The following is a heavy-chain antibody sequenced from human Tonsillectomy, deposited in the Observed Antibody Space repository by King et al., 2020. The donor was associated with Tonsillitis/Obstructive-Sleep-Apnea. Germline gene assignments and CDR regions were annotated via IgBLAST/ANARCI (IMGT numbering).Heavy chain of an antibody. V-gene: IGHV7-4-1*02. CDR1: GYTFTNYA. Sequence: AQLVQSGSELKKPGASVRVSCKASGYTFTNYALNWVRQAPGQGLEWMGWIKTNTGNPTYAQGFTGRFVFSLDTSVSTAYLRISSLKAEDTAVYYCARYLNYDFWSGYSNDAFDIWGQGTMVTVSS. J-gene: IGHJ3*02. D-gene: IGHD3-3*01. CDR2: IKTNTGNP. CDR3: ARYLNYDFWSGYSNDAFDI.